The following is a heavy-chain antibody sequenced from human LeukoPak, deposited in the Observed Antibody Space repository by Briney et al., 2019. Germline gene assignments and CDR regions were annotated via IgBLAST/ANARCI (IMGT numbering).Heavy chain of an antibody. CDR1: GYTFTSYG. CDR3: ARDQGYDFWSGYSLYYYYYGMDV. V-gene: IGHV1-18*01. J-gene: IGHJ6*02. Sequence: VPVKFSCKASGYTFTSYGISWVRQAPGQGLEWMGWITAYNDNTNYAQKLQGRVTMTTDTSTSTAYMKLRSLRSDDTAVYYCARDQGYDFWSGYSLYYYYYGMDVWGQGTTVTVSS. D-gene: IGHD3-3*01. CDR2: ITAYNDNT.